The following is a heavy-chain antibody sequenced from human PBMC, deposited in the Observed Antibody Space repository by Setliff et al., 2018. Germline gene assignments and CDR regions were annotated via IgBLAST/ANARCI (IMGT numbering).Heavy chain of an antibody. V-gene: IGHV4-39*01. CDR3: ATHFSDYDILTGYYPFDY. CDR2: IYYSGST. D-gene: IGHD3-9*01. Sequence: SETLSLTCTVSGGSISSSSYYWGCIRQPPGKGLEWIGSIYYSGSTYYNPSLKSRVTISVDTSKNQFSLKLSSVTAADTAVYYCATHFSDYDILTGYYPFDYWGQGTLVTVSS. CDR1: GGSISSSSYY. J-gene: IGHJ4*02.